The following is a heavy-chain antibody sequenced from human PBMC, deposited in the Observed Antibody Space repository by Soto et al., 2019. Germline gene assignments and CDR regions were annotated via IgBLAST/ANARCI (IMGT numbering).Heavy chain of an antibody. CDR1: GFTFRGYW. CDR2: INSDGTTT. Sequence: PGGSLGLSCGGSGFTFRGYWMHWVRQSPGKGLVWVSRINSDGTTTAYADSVKGRFTISRDNSKNTLFLQMTSLRADDTAVYYCTHCRGESCHGGYFGMDVWGQGTTVTVSS. D-gene: IGHD2-15*01. CDR3: THCRGESCHGGYFGMDV. V-gene: IGHV3-74*01. J-gene: IGHJ6*02.